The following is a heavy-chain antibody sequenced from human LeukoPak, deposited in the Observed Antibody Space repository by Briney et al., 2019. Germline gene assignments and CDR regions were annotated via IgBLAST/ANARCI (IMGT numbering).Heavy chain of an antibody. CDR3: ATDFWSGYYDSSGYRHSDY. J-gene: IGHJ4*02. V-gene: IGHV3-21*01. CDR2: ISSSSLYI. CDR1: GLTFNNYS. Sequence: GGSLRLSCTASGLTFNNYSMIWVRQAPGKGLEWVCSISSSSLYIYYADSVKGRFTISRDNAKSSLYLQMNSLGVEDTAVYYCATDFWSGYYDSSGYRHSDYWGQGTLVTVSS. D-gene: IGHD3-3*01.